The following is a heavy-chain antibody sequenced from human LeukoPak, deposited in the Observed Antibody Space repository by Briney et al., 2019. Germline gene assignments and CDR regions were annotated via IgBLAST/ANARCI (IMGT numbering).Heavy chain of an antibody. CDR2: ISPNNGNT. Sequence: ASVKVSCTAFGYTFDTSSISWVRQAPGQRLEWMGWISPNNGNTHYAQGVQGRVTMTTDTSRSTAYMELRSLRSHDTAVYYCTRVRNSNNWWGAFDIWGQGTMVTVSS. CDR3: TRVRNSNNWWGAFDI. D-gene: IGHD1-1*01. J-gene: IGHJ3*02. V-gene: IGHV1-18*01. CDR1: GYTFDTSS.